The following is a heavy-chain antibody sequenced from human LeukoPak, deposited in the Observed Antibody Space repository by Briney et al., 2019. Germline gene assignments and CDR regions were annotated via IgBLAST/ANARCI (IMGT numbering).Heavy chain of an antibody. D-gene: IGHD3-22*01. V-gene: IGHV5-51*01. CDR2: IFPADSDT. J-gene: IGHJ4*02. CDR1: GYSFPSYW. CDR3: ARRDSSGYYYFDY. Sequence: GESLKISCQGSGYSFPSYWIGWVRQMPGKGLEWMGIIFPADSDTRYSPSFQGQVTISADKSISTAYLQWSSLKASDTAMYYCARRDSSGYYYFDYWGQGTLVTVSS.